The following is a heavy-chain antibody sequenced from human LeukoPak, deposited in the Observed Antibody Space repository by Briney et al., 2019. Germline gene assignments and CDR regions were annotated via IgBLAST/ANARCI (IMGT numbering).Heavy chain of an antibody. CDR1: GYSFTSYW. J-gene: IGHJ4*02. D-gene: IGHD3-22*01. V-gene: IGHV5-51*01. CDR3: ARQLNYYDSSGSCFDY. CDR2: IYPGDSDT. Sequence: GESLKISCKGSGYSFTSYWIGWVRQMPGKGLEWMGIIYPGDSDTRYSPSFQGQVTISADKSISTAYLQWSSLKASDTAMYYCARQLNYYDSSGSCFDYWGQGTLVTVSS.